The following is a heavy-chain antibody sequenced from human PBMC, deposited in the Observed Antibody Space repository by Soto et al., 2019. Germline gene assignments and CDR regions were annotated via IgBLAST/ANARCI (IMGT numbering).Heavy chain of an antibody. Sequence: PGGSLRLSCAASGFTFSSYAMSWVRQAPGKGLEWVSAVSGNGQGIYYADSVRGRFTISRDNSKNTVFLHMDSLRAEDTAVYYCAKDRDYPRDYFHYWGQGTLVTV. CDR1: GFTFSSYA. V-gene: IGHV3-23*01. CDR3: AKDRDYPRDYFHY. D-gene: IGHD3-10*01. CDR2: VSGNGQGI. J-gene: IGHJ4*02.